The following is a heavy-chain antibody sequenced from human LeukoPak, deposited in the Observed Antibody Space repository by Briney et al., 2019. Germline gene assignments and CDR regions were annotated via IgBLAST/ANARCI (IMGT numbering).Heavy chain of an antibody. V-gene: IGHV3-15*07. CDR2: IRRKADGETT. CDR3: VTDLVIKGYFDY. CDR1: SFTFSNAW. D-gene: IGHD2-21*01. Sequence: GGSLRLSCAASSFTFSNAWMNWVRQAPGKGLEWVGRIRRKADGETTDHAAPVKGRFTISRDDSKNTLYLQINSLKTEDTAVYYCVTDLVIKGYFDYWGQGALVTVSS. J-gene: IGHJ4*02.